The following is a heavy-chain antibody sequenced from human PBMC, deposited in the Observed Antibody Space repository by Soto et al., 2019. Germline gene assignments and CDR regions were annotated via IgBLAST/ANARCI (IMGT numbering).Heavy chain of an antibody. V-gene: IGHV4-59*01. CDR1: GGSISSYY. CDR2: IYYSGST. J-gene: IGHJ5*02. CDR3: ARDGYCSGGSCRYNWFDP. Sequence: SETLSLTCTVSGGSISSYYWSWIRQPPGKGLEWIGYIYYSGSTNYNPSLKSRVTISVDTSKNQFSLKLSSVTAADTAVYYCARDGYCSGGSCRYNWFDPWGQGTLVTVSS. D-gene: IGHD2-15*01.